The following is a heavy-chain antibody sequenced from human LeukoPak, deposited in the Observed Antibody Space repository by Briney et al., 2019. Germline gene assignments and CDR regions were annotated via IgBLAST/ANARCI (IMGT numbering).Heavy chain of an antibody. J-gene: IGHJ4*02. V-gene: IGHV3-74*01. CDR3: ATAPSGSGTFLDY. CDR1: GLTLSSYW. CDR2: INSDGSST. Sequence: XGSLRLSCAASGLTLSSYWMHWVRQAXGKGLVWVSRINSDGSSTRYADSVKGRFTISRDNSKNTLYLQMNSLRAEDTAVYYCATAPSGSGTFLDYWGQGTLVTVSS. D-gene: IGHD3-10*01.